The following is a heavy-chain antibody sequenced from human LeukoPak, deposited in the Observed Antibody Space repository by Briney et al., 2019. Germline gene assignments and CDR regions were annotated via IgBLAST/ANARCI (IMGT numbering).Heavy chain of an antibody. Sequence: SETLSLTCTVSGGSISGADYYCDWIRQSPGKGLEWIGTIGSSGHTYRNPSLKNRVTMSVDTSKNQFSLKLSSMAAADTAVFYCARRKVYKDYFHYWGRGTLVTVSS. V-gene: IGHV4-39*01. J-gene: IGHJ4*02. CDR2: IGSSGHT. CDR3: ARRKVYKDYFHY. D-gene: IGHD5-24*01. CDR1: GGSISGADYY.